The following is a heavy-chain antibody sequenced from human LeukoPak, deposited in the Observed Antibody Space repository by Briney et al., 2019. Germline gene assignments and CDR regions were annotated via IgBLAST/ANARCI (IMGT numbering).Heavy chain of an antibody. CDR3: AKDFELLVSGFDY. CDR2: ISWNSGSI. Sequence: GRSLRPSCAASGFTFDDYAMHWVRQAPGKGLEWASGISWNSGSIGYADSVKGRFTISRDNAKNSLYLHMNSLRAEDTAAYYCAKDFELLVSGFDYWGQGTLVTVSS. V-gene: IGHV3-9*01. D-gene: IGHD6-13*01. CDR1: GFTFDDYA. J-gene: IGHJ4*02.